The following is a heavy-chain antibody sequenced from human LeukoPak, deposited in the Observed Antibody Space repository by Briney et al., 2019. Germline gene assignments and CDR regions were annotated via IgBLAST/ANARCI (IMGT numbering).Heavy chain of an antibody. Sequence: SETLPLTCTVSGYSISSGYYWGWIRQPPGKGLEWIGSIYHSGSTYYNPSLKSRVTISVDTSKNQFSLKLSSVTAADTAVYYCARVQLGVSSSYYYYYMDVWGKGTTVTVSS. CDR2: IYHSGST. V-gene: IGHV4-38-2*02. J-gene: IGHJ6*03. D-gene: IGHD6-6*01. CDR1: GYSISSGYY. CDR3: ARVQLGVSSSYYYYYMDV.